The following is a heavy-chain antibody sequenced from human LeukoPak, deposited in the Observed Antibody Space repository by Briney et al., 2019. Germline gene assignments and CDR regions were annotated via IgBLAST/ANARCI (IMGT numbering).Heavy chain of an antibody. V-gene: IGHV4-34*01. CDR1: GGSFSGYY. Sequence: SETLSLTCAVYGGSFSGYYWSWIRQPPGKGLEWIGEINHSGSTNYNPSLKSRVTISVDTSKNQFSLKLSSVTAADTAVYYCARRITGTGRFDPWGQGTLVTVSS. CDR3: ARRITGTGRFDP. D-gene: IGHD1-7*01. J-gene: IGHJ5*02. CDR2: INHSGST.